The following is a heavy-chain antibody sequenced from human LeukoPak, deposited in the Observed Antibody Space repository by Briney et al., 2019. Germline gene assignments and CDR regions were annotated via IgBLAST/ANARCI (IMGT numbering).Heavy chain of an antibody. CDR3: ARDRWDDGPNYYYYGMDV. D-gene: IGHD1-1*01. J-gene: IGHJ6*01. V-gene: IGHV4-61*01. CDR2: ISYSGST. CDR1: GGSISSSIYY. Sequence: SETLSLTCTVSGGSISSSIYYWGWIRQPPGKGLEWIGYISYSGSTTYNPSLKSRVTISVDTSKNQFSLKLASVTAADTARYYCARDRWDDGPNYYYYGMDVWGRGTTVTVSS.